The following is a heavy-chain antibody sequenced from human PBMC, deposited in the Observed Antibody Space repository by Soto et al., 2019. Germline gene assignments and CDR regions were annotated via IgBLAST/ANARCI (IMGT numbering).Heavy chain of an antibody. CDR1: GFTFSSYS. CDR3: ARDPIPRGFVVVTAINWFDP. V-gene: IGHV3-21*01. J-gene: IGHJ5*02. Sequence: GGSLRLSCAASGFTFSSYSMNWVRQAPGKGLEWVSSISSSSSYIYYADSVKGRFTISRDNAKNSLYLQMNSLRAEDTAVYYCARDPIPRGFVVVTAINWFDPWGQGTLVTVSS. CDR2: ISSSSSYI. D-gene: IGHD2-21*02.